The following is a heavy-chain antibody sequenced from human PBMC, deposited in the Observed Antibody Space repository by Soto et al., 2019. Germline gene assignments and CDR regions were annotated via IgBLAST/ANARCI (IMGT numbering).Heavy chain of an antibody. CDR1: GGSISSGDYY. CDR3: ARDYIGGNNFDY. Sequence: SEPLSLTCTVSGGSISSGDYYWSWIRQPPGRGLEWIGYIYYSGSTYYNPSLKSRVTISVDTSKNQFSLKLSSVTAADTAVYYCARDYIGGNNFDYWGQGTLVTVSS. CDR2: IYYSGST. V-gene: IGHV4-30-4*01. J-gene: IGHJ4*02. D-gene: IGHD2-15*01.